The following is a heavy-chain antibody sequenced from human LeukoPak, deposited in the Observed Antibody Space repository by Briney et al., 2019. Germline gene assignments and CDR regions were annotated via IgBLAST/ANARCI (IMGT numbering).Heavy chain of an antibody. CDR2: INHSGST. D-gene: IGHD3-10*01. CDR1: GGSFSGYY. CDR3: ARGLNGSVNNPFDP. Sequence: SETLSLTCAVYGGSFSGYYWSWIRQPPGKGLEWIREINHSGSTNYNPSLKSRVTISVGTSKNQFSLKLSSVTAADTAVYYCARGLNGSVNNPFDPWGRGTLVTVSS. V-gene: IGHV4-34*01. J-gene: IGHJ5*02.